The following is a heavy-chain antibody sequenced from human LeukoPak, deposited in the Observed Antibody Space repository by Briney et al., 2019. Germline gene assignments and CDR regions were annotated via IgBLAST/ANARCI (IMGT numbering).Heavy chain of an antibody. V-gene: IGHV5-51*01. CDR2: IDPSDSDT. Sequence: PGESLKISCQGYGYNFTKYWIGWVRQMPGKGLEWMGIIDPSDSDTRYSPSFQGQVTISADKSFSTAYLQWSSLKASDTAIYYCAGSKSSSWYPFYFDFWGQGTLVTVSS. D-gene: IGHD6-13*01. CDR3: AGSKSSSWYPFYFDF. CDR1: GYNFTKYW. J-gene: IGHJ4*02.